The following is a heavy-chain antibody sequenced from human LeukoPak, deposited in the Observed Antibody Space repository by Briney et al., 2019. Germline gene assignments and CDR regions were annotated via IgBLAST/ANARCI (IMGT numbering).Heavy chain of an antibody. CDR2: IPFDGSHK. CDR1: GFRFSSYW. J-gene: IGHJ4*02. D-gene: IGHD1-26*01. CDR3: SKDFGPWGVGATPHY. V-gene: IGHV3-30*02. Sequence: GGSLRLSCAASGFRFSSYWMTWVRQAPGRGLQWVAFIPFDGSHKYYADSVEGRFTISRDTSKNTLYLQMNSLTVEDTAVYFCSKDFGPWGVGATPHYWGQGTLVTVSS.